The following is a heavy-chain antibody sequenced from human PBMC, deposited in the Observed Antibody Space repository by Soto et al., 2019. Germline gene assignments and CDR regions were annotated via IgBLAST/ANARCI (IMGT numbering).Heavy chain of an antibody. D-gene: IGHD2-2*01. Sequence: VQLVQSGAEEKKPGAAVKVSCKASGYPFSNYAMHWVRQAPGQGLEWMGWINAGNGNSKYSQKFQGRVTITRDTSANTAYMELDSLRSEVTAVYYCATSTYCSSATCYQWYGMDVWGQGTTVTVSS. V-gene: IGHV1-3*05. J-gene: IGHJ6*02. CDR3: ATSTYCSSATCYQWYGMDV. CDR2: INAGNGNS. CDR1: GYPFSNYA.